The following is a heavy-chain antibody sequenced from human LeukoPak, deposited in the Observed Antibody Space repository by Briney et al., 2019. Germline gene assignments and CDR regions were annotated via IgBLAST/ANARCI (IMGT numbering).Heavy chain of an antibody. CDR2: ITGTGGTT. J-gene: IGHJ3*02. D-gene: IGHD6-19*01. V-gene: IGHV3-23*01. CDR1: GFTFSTYV. CDR3: AEKLSYSSGLMGGAFDI. Sequence: GGSLRLSCEASGFTFSTYVMAWVRQAPVKGLEWLSSITGTGGTTYYADSVRGRFTVSRDNSKNTLYLQMNSLRAEDTAVYYCAEKLSYSSGLMGGAFDIWGQGTMVTVSS.